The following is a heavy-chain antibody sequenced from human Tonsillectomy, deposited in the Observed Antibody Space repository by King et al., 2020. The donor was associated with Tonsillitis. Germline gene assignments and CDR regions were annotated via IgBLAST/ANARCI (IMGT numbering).Heavy chain of an antibody. D-gene: IGHD3-10*01. Sequence: VQLVESGGGLVKPGGSLRLSCAASGFTFSNAWMTWVRQAPGKGLEWVGRIKTKTDVGTTDYAAPVKGRFTISRDDSKNTLYLKMNSLKTEDTAVYYCPTDPFPVVGGFIGGGNNWSAPGGQGTWVPAPS. CDR1: GFTFSNAW. V-gene: IGHV3-15*01. CDR2: IKTKTDVGTT. J-gene: IGHJ5*02. CDR3: PTDPFPVVGGFIGGGNNWSAP.